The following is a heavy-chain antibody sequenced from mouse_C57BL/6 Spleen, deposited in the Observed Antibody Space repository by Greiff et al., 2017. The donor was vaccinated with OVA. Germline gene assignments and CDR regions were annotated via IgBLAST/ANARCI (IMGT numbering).Heavy chain of an antibody. Sequence: QVQLQQPGAELVKPGASVKLSCKASGYTFTSYWMHWVKQRPGQGLEWIGMIHPNSGSTNYNEKFKSKATLTVDKSSSTPYLQLSSLTSEDSAVYYCAISGINWDFDYWGQGTTLTVSS. CDR2: IHPNSGST. CDR3: AISGINWDFDY. CDR1: GYTFTSYW. D-gene: IGHD4-1*01. V-gene: IGHV1-64*01. J-gene: IGHJ2*01.